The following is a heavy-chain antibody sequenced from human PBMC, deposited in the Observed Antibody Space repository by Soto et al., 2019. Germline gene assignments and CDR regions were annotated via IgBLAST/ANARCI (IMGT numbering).Heavy chain of an antibody. CDR1: GFTFIPHA. CDR3: ARDQTGITTAGGGRIDR. D-gene: IGHD6-13*01. CDR2: VSFDGSNK. Sequence: QVQLVESGGGGAKPGRSLRLSCAASGFTFIPHAMHWFPQPPGKGLEWVAIVSFDGSNKYYADSVKGRFTISRDNSKNTLYLQMSGLTPEDTAFYYCARDQTGITTAGGGRIDRWGQGTLVTVSS. V-gene: IGHV3-30-3*01. J-gene: IGHJ5*02.